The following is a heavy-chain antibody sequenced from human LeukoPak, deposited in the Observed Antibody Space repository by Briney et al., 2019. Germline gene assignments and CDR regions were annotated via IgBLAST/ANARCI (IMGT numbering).Heavy chain of an antibody. J-gene: IGHJ2*01. CDR3: AKGPGIYYGSGYPKYFDL. Sequence: PGGSLRLSCAASGFTFSTYQMSWVRQAPGKGLEWVSAISGSGGSTYYADSVKGRFTISRDNSKNTLYLQMNSLRAEDTALYYCAKGPGIYYGSGYPKYFDLWGRGTLVTVSS. CDR1: GFTFSTYQ. CDR2: ISGSGGST. V-gene: IGHV3-23*01. D-gene: IGHD3-10*01.